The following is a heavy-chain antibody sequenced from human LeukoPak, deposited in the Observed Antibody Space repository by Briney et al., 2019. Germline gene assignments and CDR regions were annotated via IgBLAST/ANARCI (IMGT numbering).Heavy chain of an antibody. D-gene: IGHD2-2*02. CDR1: GFTVSSNY. V-gene: IGHV3-53*01. J-gene: IGHJ3*02. CDR3: AREGGVGLGYCSSTSCYNAFDI. Sequence: GGSLRLSCAASGFTVSSNYMSWVRQAPGKGLEWVSVIYSGGSTYYADSVKGRFTISRDNSKNTLYLQMNSLRAEDTAVYYCAREGGVGLGYCSSTSCYNAFDIWGQGTMVTVSS. CDR2: IYSGGST.